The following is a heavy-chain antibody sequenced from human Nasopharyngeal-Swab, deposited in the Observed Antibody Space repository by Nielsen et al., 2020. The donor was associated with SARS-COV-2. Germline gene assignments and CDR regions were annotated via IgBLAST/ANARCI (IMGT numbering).Heavy chain of an antibody. D-gene: IGHD1-1*01. J-gene: IGHJ4*02. CDR1: GFTFSSYS. V-gene: IGHV3-48*04. CDR3: ARLSGTHY. CDR2: ISSSSSTI. Sequence: GGSLRLSCAASGFTFSSYSMNWVRQAPGKGLEWVSYISSSSSTIYYADSVKGRFTISRDNAKNLLYLQMNSLRAEDTAVYYCARLSGTHYWGQGTLVTVSS.